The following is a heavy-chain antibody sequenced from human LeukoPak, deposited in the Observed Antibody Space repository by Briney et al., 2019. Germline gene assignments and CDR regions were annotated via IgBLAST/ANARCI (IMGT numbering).Heavy chain of an antibody. CDR2: ISSSSTYI. V-gene: IGHV3-21*01. CDR3: AADDATSSSSAY. D-gene: IGHD6-13*01. CDR1: GFIFSSYT. J-gene: IGHJ4*02. Sequence: GGSLRLSCAASGFIFSSYTMNWVRQAPGKGLEWVSSISSSSTYIHYADSVKGRFTISRDNAKNSFFLQMNSLRDEDTAVYYCAADDATSSSSAYWGQGTLVTVSS.